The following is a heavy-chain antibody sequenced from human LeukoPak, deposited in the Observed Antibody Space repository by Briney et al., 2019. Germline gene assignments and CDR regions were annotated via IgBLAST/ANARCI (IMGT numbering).Heavy chain of an antibody. V-gene: IGHV3-23*01. J-gene: IGHJ4*02. CDR3: ARSIAVANFDY. CDR1: GFTLSKYG. Sequence: GGSLRLSCAASGFTLSKYGMHWVRQAPGKGLEWVSAISGSGGSTYYADSVKGRFTISRDNSKNTLYLQMNSLRAEDTAVYYCARSIAVANFDYWGQGTLVTVSS. CDR2: ISGSGGST. D-gene: IGHD6-19*01.